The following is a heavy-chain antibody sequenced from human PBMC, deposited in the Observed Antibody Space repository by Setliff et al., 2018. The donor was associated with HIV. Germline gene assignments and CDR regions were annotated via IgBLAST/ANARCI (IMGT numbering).Heavy chain of an antibody. CDR1: GFTFSTYG. CDR3: AKESALHGSPLT. Sequence: GGSLRLSCAASGFTFSTYGLNWVRQAPGKGLEWISYLNNDGTTIYYADSVKGRLSISRDNSQNTLYLQLNSLRADDTAIYYCAKESALHGSPLTWGQGTLVTVSS. CDR2: LNNDGTTI. J-gene: IGHJ5*02. D-gene: IGHD2-2*03. V-gene: IGHV3-48*01.